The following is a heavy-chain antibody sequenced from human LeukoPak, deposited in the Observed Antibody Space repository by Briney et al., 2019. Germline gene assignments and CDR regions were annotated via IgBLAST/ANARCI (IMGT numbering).Heavy chain of an antibody. J-gene: IGHJ6*03. Sequence: GGSLRLSCAASGFAFSSYSMNWVRQAPGKGLELVSYISSSSSTIYYADSVKGRFTISRDNAKNSLYLQMNSLRAEDTAVYYCARVLISSNYYDYYYMDVWGKGTTVTVSS. CDR2: ISSSSSTI. CDR3: ARVLISSNYYDYYYMDV. D-gene: IGHD4-11*01. CDR1: GFAFSSYS. V-gene: IGHV3-48*01.